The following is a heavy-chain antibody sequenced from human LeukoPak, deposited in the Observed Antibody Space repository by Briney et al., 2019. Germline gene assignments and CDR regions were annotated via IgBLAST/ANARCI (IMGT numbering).Heavy chain of an antibody. V-gene: IGHV3-23*01. D-gene: IGHD3-10*01. CDR3: ARIYGSGSY. Sequence: GGSLRLSCAASGFTFSSYAMSWVRQAPGKGLEWVSAISSSGGSAYYADSVKGRFTISRDNSKNTLYLQMNSLRAEDTAVYYCARIYGSGSYWGQGTLVTVSS. J-gene: IGHJ4*02. CDR2: ISSSGGSA. CDR1: GFTFSSYA.